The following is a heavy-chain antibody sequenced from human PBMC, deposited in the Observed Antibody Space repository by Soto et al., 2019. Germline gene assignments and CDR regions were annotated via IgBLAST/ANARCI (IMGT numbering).Heavy chain of an antibody. J-gene: IGHJ5*02. CDR1: GGSISSYY. Sequence: SETLSLTCPVSGGSISSYYWSWIRQPPGKGLEWIGYIYYSGSTNYNPSLKSRVTISVDTSKNQFSLKLSSVTAADTAVYYCARWGYCSSTSCYEVPWFDPWGQGTLVTVSS. V-gene: IGHV4-59*08. CDR3: ARWGYCSSTSCYEVPWFDP. CDR2: IYYSGST. D-gene: IGHD2-2*01.